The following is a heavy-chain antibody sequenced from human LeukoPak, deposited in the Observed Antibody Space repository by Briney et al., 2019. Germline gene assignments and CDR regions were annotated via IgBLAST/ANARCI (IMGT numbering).Heavy chain of an antibody. V-gene: IGHV3-66*04. CDR3: ARHAYHYYGVDV. J-gene: IGHJ6*02. CDR2: ISGDDST. CDR1: GFPVSTNY. Sequence: GGSLRLSCAASGFPVSTNYMSWVRQAPGKGLEWVSVISGDDSTYYADSVKGRFTISRDNSKNTLYLQMHSLRPEDTAVYYCARHAYHYYGVDVWGQGTTVTVSS.